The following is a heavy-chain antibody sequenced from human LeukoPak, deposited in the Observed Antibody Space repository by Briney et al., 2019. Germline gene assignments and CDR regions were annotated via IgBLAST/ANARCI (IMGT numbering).Heavy chain of an antibody. V-gene: IGHV3-23*01. CDR3: AKSIMITFGGVIVIPLDY. Sequence: GGSLRLSCAASGFTFSSYAMSWVRQAPGKGLEWVSAISGSGGSTYYADSVKGRFTISRDNSKNTLYLQMNSLRAEDTAVYYCAKSIMITFGGVIVIPLDYWGQGTLVTVSS. CDR1: GFTFSSYA. D-gene: IGHD3-16*02. CDR2: ISGSGGST. J-gene: IGHJ4*02.